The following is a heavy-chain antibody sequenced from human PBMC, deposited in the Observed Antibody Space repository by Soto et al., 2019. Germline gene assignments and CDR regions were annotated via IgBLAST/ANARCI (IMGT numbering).Heavy chain of an antibody. Sequence: QVQLQESDAGLVKASQTLSLTCTVSGGSVSSGAYYWTWIRQRPGKGLEWIGYIYYSGSTYYSPSLKSRLSISLDTSKNQFALRRSSVNAADTAMYYCARARLRAVYAFDIWGQGTMVTVSS. CDR3: ARARLRAVYAFDI. V-gene: IGHV4-31*03. CDR2: IYYSGST. D-gene: IGHD5-12*01. J-gene: IGHJ3*02. CDR1: GGSVSSGAYY.